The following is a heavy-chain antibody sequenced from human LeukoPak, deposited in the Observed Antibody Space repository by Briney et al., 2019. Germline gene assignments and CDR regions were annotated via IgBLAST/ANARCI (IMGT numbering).Heavy chain of an antibody. V-gene: IGHV3-7*03. CDR1: GFTFNGYW. CDR2: IKEDGSAQ. D-gene: IGHD3-22*01. Sequence: PGGSLRLSCAASGFTFNGYWMSWVRQAPGKGLEWVANIKEDGSAQYYVGSVKGRFTISRDNAKNSLSLQMTSLRAEDTGLYYCARALYYYSSSAYPRPFDVWGQGTMVTVSS. J-gene: IGHJ3*01. CDR3: ARALYYYSSSAYPRPFDV.